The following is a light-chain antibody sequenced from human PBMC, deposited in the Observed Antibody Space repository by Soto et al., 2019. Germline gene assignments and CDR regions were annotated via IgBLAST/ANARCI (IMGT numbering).Light chain of an antibody. V-gene: IGKV1-39*01. Sequence: DIQLTQSPSSLSASVGDRVTITFRASQDINYYLNWYQHKPGKAPKLLIYGISTLQGGVPSRFSGSESGADFTLTISSVQPEDSATYYCQQAATFPLTFGGGTRLEIK. CDR3: QQAATFPLT. J-gene: IGKJ5*01. CDR2: GIS. CDR1: QDINYY.